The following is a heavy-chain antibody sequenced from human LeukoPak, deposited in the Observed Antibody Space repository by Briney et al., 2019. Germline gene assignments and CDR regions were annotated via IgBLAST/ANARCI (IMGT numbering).Heavy chain of an antibody. Sequence: GGSLRLSCAASGFTFSSYEMTWVRQAPGKGLEWVSNISSSDTTIHYADSVKGRFTISRDNARNSLYLQMNSLRAVDTAVYYCARDNRKKRGAFDIWGQGTMVTVSS. D-gene: IGHD1-14*01. CDR1: GFTFSSYE. CDR3: ARDNRKKRGAFDI. CDR2: ISSSDTTI. J-gene: IGHJ3*02. V-gene: IGHV3-48*03.